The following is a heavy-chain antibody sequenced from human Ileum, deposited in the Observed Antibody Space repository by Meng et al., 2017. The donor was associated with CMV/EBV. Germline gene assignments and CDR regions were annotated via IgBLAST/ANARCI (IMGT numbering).Heavy chain of an antibody. CDR3: ARVEHEWIPDF. D-gene: IGHD5-18*01. J-gene: IGHJ4*02. CDR1: GFIFSDCW. Sequence: GESLKISCAASGFIFSDCWMAWFRQAPGKGLEWATNIKPDSTEKFYVGSVRGRFTISRDNAEKSLFLQMNSLRAEDTAFYYCARVEHEWIPDFWGKGTLVTVSS. V-gene: IGHV3-7*01. CDR2: IKPDSTEK.